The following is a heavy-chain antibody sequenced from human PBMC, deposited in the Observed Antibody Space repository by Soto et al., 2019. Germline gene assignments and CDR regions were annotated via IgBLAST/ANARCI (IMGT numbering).Heavy chain of an antibody. CDR1: GFALSTSGVG. CDR2: IYWDDDK. J-gene: IGHJ5*02. V-gene: IGHV2-5*02. D-gene: IGHD2-15*01. Sequence: QITLKESGPTLVKPTQTLTLTCTFSGFALSTSGVGVGWIRQPPGKALEWLALIYWDDDKRYSPSLKSRLTITKYTSKIQVVLTMTKMDAVDTATYYCALRRGYCSGGSCYSIWFDPWGQGTLVTVSS. CDR3: ALRRGYCSGGSCYSIWFDP.